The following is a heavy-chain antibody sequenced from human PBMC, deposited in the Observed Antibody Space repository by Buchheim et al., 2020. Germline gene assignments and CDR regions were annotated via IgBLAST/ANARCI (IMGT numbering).Heavy chain of an antibody. D-gene: IGHD6-19*01. CDR3: ATNAVAGHEGY. V-gene: IGHV3-30-3*01. CDR1: QFTFSSHA. J-gene: IGHJ4*03. Sequence: QVQLVESGGDVVQPGRSLRLSCAASQFTFSSHAMHWVRQAPAKGLEWVAVMSYDGGSTMHAESVKGRFTISRDNSKNTLDLEMNSLRGDDTAVYYCATNAVAGHEGYWGQGT. CDR2: MSYDGGST.